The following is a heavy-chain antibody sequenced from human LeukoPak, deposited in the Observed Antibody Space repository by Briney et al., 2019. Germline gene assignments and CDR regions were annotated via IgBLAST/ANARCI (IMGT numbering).Heavy chain of an antibody. V-gene: IGHV5-51*01. J-gene: IGHJ6*02. CDR2: IFPGDPDT. D-gene: IGHD2-15*01. CDR3: ARHGLAGCKGGRCFTSYHYCGMDV. CDR1: GYNFAAYW. Sequence: GESLKISCKGSGYNFAAYWIGWVRQMPGKGLEWMGIIFPGDPDTKYSPSFQGQVTISVDKSISTAYLQWSSLEASDSATYYCARHGLAGCKGGRCFTSYHYCGMDVWGQGTTVTVSS.